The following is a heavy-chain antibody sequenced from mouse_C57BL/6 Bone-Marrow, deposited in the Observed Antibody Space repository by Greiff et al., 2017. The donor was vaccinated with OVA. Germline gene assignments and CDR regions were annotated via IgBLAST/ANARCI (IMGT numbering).Heavy chain of an antibody. J-gene: IGHJ2*01. CDR1: GYTFTSYW. Sequence: QVQLQQPGAELVKPGASVKMSCKASGYTFTSYWITWVKQRPGQGLEWIGDIYPGSGSTNYNEKFKSKATLTVDTSSITAYMQLSSLTSEDSAVYYCARCHYYYGYYFDYWGQGTTLTVSS. CDR2: IYPGSGST. CDR3: ARCHYYYGYYFDY. D-gene: IGHD2-1*01. V-gene: IGHV1-55*01.